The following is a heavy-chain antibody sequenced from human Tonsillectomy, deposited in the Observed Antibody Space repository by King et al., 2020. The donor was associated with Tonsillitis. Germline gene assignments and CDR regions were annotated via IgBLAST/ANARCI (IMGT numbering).Heavy chain of an antibody. Sequence: DVQLVESGGGLVKPGGSLRLSCAASGFTFSSYSMNWVRQAPGKGLEWVSSISSSSSYIYYADSVKGLFTLSRDNAKNSLYLQMNSLRAEDTAVYYCARDLKWNYGYWGQGTLVTVSS. CDR2: ISSSSSYI. CDR1: GFTFSSYS. J-gene: IGHJ4*02. CDR3: ARDLKWNYGY. D-gene: IGHD1-7*01. V-gene: IGHV3-21*01.